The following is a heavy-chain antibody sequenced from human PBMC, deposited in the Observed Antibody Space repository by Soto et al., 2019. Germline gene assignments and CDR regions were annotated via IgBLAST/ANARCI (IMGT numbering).Heavy chain of an antibody. J-gene: IGHJ6*03. CDR3: AREGEVPAATPRTYYMDV. CDR2: IWYDGSNK. D-gene: IGHD2-2*01. Sequence: GGSLRLSCAASGFTFSSYGMHWVRQAPGKGLEWVAVIWYDGSNKYYADSVKGRFTISRDNSKNTLYLRMNSLRAEDTAVYYCAREGEVPAATPRTYYMDVWGKGTTVTVSS. V-gene: IGHV3-33*01. CDR1: GFTFSSYG.